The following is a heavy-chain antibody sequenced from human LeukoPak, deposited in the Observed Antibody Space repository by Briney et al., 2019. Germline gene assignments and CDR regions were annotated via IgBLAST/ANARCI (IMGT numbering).Heavy chain of an antibody. V-gene: IGHV3-30-3*01. CDR2: ISYDGSNK. CDR3: ARASRDGYKNAPSY. J-gene: IGHJ4*02. Sequence: GGSLRLSCAASGFTFSSYAMHWVRQAPGKGLEWVAVISYDGSNKYYADSVKGRFTISRDNSKNTLYLQMNSLRGEDTAVYYCARASRDGYKNAPSYWGQGTLVTVSS. D-gene: IGHD5-24*01. CDR1: GFTFSSYA.